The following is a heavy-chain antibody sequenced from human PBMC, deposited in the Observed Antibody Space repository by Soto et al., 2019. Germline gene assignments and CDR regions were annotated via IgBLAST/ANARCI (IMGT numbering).Heavy chain of an antibody. CDR3: ARAKYFDWPLPYFHY. Sequence: GASVNISCKASGYTCTGYYMHWVRQAPGQGLEWMGWINPNSGGTNYAQKFQGWVTMTRDTSISTAYMDLSRLRSDDTAVYYCARAKYFDWPLPYFHYRGQGTLVTVSS. J-gene: IGHJ4*02. CDR1: GYTCTGYY. D-gene: IGHD3-9*01. V-gene: IGHV1-2*04. CDR2: INPNSGGT.